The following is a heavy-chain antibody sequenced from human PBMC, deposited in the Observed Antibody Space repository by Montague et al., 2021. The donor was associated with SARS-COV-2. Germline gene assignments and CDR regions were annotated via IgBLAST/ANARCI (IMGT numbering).Heavy chain of an antibody. CDR3: VRGPAVKSYYDFWSGPKWFDP. CDR1: GGSLSGYY. V-gene: IGHV4-34*01. D-gene: IGHD3-3*01. Sequence: SETRSLTCTVSGGSLSGYYWSWIRQPPGKGLEWIGEINHRGTTNDNPSLKSRVALSLDTSRNQFSLNHNSVTAADTAVYYCVRGPAVKSYYDFWSGPKWFDPWGQGNLVTVSS. CDR2: INHRGTT. J-gene: IGHJ5*02.